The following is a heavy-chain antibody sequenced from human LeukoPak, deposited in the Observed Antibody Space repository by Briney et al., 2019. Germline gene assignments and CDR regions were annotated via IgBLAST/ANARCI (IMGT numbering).Heavy chain of an antibody. CDR2: ISDGGST. CDR3: ARASTTFDD. CDR1: GCSITSYY. J-gene: IGHJ4*02. Sequence: SETLSLTCSVSGCSITSYYWTWIRQPPGKGLEWIGYISDGGSTNYNASLKSRVSISIDTSKNQFSLKLSSVTAADTAVYFCARASTTFDDWGQGTLVTVSS. D-gene: IGHD1-14*01. V-gene: IGHV4-59*01.